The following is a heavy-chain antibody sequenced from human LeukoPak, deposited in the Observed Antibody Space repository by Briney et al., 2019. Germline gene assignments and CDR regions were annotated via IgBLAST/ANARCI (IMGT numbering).Heavy chain of an antibody. J-gene: IGHJ6*03. Sequence: GGSLRLSCAASGFTFSSSAMSWVRQAPGKGLEWVSLISGSGGTYYADFVKGRFTISRDNSKNTLYLHMNTLRAEDTAVYYCAKDGTGTALFYYFYMDVWGKGTAVTVSS. D-gene: IGHD1-7*01. CDR2: ISGSGGT. CDR1: GFTFSSSA. V-gene: IGHV3-23*01. CDR3: AKDGTGTALFYYFYMDV.